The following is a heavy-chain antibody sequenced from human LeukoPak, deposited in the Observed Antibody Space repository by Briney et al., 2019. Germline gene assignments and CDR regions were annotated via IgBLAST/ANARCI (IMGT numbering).Heavy chain of an antibody. V-gene: IGHV3-33*01. Sequence: GRPLRLSCAASGFTFSKYGIHWVRQAPGKGLEWVAVIWYDGRTKYYADSVKGRFTISRDNSKNTLYLQMNSLRAEDTAVYYCARDFEYSSSTGVYWGQGTLVTVSS. D-gene: IGHD5-12*01. CDR1: GFTFSKYG. CDR2: IWYDGRTK. CDR3: ARDFEYSSSTGVY. J-gene: IGHJ4*02.